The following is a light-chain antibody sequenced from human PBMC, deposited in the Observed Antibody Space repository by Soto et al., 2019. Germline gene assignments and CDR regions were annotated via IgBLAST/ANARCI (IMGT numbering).Light chain of an antibody. Sequence: DIQMTQSPSSLSASVGDRVTITCRASQSISSYLNWYQQKPGKAPKVLIEAASSLQSGVSSRFSGSGSGTDFTLTISSLQPEDFATYYCQQSYSTPLTFGGGTKVAIK. CDR1: QSISSY. CDR3: QQSYSTPLT. J-gene: IGKJ4*01. V-gene: IGKV1-39*01. CDR2: AAS.